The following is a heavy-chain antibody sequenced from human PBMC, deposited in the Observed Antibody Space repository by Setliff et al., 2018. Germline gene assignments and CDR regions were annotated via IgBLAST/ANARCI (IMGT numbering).Heavy chain of an antibody. Sequence: SETLSLTCTVSGGSISSRRSYWGWFRQPAGKGLEWIGQIYTSWSTNYNPSLKGRVTISLDTSKNQFSLSLSSVTAADTAVYYCARMSGFQYMDVWGKGTTVTV. CDR3: ARMSGFQYMDV. D-gene: IGHD3-3*01. CDR1: GGSISSRRSY. J-gene: IGHJ6*03. V-gene: IGHV4-61*09. CDR2: IYTSWST.